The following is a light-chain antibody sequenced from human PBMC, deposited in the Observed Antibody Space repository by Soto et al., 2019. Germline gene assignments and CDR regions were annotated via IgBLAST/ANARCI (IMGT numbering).Light chain of an antibody. Sequence: QSALTQPPSASGSPGQSVTISCTGTSSDVGDFNYVSWYQQHPGKAPKLIIYEVNKRPSGVPDRFSGSKSGNTASLTVSGLQAEDEADYYCSSYAGSNNWNFGTGTKLTVL. CDR3: SSYAGSNNWN. CDR1: SSDVGDFNY. CDR2: EVN. V-gene: IGLV2-8*01. J-gene: IGLJ1*01.